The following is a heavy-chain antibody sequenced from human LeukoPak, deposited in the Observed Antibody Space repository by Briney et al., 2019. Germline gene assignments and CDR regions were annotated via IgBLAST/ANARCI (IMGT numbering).Heavy chain of an antibody. J-gene: IGHJ4*02. CDR2: ISPGGGTT. CDR3: AKVRSGSANWALRIFDN. D-gene: IGHD1-1*01. CDR1: GFAFGSEA. Sequence: PGGSLRLSCVVSGFAFGSEAVSWVRQSPARGLEWVASISPGGGTTYYADYVKGRFTISRDNSNNSLYVQMNSLRAEDTAVYYCAKVRSGSANWALRIFDNWGQGTLVTVSS. V-gene: IGHV3-23*01.